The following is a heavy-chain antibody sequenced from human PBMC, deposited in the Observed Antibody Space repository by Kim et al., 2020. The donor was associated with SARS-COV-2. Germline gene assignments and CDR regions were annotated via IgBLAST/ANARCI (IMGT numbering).Heavy chain of an antibody. CDR3: ARRGNLWSPFDY. Sequence: YSPSFQGQVTISADKSISTAYLQWSSLKASDTAMYYCARRGNLWSPFDYWGQGTLVTVSS. D-gene: IGHD2-21*01. J-gene: IGHJ4*02. V-gene: IGHV5-51*01.